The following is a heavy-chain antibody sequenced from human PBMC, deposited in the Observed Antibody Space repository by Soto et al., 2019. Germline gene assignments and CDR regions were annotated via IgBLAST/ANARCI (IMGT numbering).Heavy chain of an antibody. Sequence: EVQLLESGGGLVQPGGSLRLSCAASGFTFSSYAMSWVRQAPGKGLEWVSAISGSGGSTYYADSVKGRFTISRDNSKNTLYQRMNSLRAEDTAVYYCAKATTVVSPSSRSLWEYFQHWGQGTLVTVSS. CDR2: ISGSGGST. D-gene: IGHD4-17*01. V-gene: IGHV3-23*01. J-gene: IGHJ1*01. CDR3: AKATTVVSPSSRSLWEYFQH. CDR1: GFTFSSYA.